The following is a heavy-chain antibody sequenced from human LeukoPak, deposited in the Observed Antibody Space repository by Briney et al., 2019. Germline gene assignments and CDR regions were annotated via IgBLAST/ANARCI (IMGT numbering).Heavy chain of an antibody. CDR2: IYPDDSRT. Sequence: GESLKISCNGSGYMFTKSWIGWVRQMPGKGLEWLGIIYPDDSRTRYSPSFQGQVTMSVDKSISTAYLQWSSLKASDNAMYYCARPSYGASDYWGQGTLVTVSS. D-gene: IGHD4-17*01. CDR3: ARPSYGASDY. J-gene: IGHJ4*02. CDR1: GYMFTKSW. V-gene: IGHV5-51*01.